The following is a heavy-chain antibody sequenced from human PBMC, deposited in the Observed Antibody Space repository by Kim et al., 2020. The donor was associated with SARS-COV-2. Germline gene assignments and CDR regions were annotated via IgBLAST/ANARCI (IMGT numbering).Heavy chain of an antibody. Sequence: YAQKFQGWVTMTRDTSISTAYMELSRLRSDDTAVYYCARDLGSATGIFDYWGQGTLVTVSS. D-gene: IGHD2-15*01. J-gene: IGHJ4*02. CDR3: ARDLGSATGIFDY. V-gene: IGHV1-2*04.